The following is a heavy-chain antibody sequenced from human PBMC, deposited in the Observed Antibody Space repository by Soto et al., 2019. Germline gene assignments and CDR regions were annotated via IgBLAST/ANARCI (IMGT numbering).Heavy chain of an antibody. CDR1: GFTFDDYT. V-gene: IGHV3-43*01. CDR3: AKSPIAVAGPGYFQH. D-gene: IGHD6-19*01. CDR2: ISWDGGST. J-gene: IGHJ1*01. Sequence: GGSLRLSCAASGFTFDDYTMHWVRQAPWKGLEWVSLISWDGGSTYYADSVKGRFTIPRDNSKNSLYLHMNSLRTEDTALYYCAKSPIAVAGPGYFQHWGQGTLVTV.